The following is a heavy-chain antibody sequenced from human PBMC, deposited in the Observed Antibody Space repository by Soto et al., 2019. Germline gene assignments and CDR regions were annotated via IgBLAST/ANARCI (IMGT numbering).Heavy chain of an antibody. D-gene: IGHD3-22*01. V-gene: IGHV3-33*06. CDR2: IWYDGSNK. J-gene: IGHJ4*02. CDR1: GFTFSSYG. CDR3: AKNYDSGGYLDFFDY. Sequence: GGSLRLSCAASGFTFSSYGMHWVRQAPGKGLEWVAVIWYDGSNKYYADSVKGRFTISRDNSKNTLYLKRNSLRAEDTAVYYRAKNYDSGGYLDFFDYGGQGTVVTVSS.